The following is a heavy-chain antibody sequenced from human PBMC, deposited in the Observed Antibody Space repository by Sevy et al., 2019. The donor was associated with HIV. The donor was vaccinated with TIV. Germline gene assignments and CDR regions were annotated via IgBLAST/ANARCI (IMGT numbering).Heavy chain of an antibody. CDR2: IAYDGNYK. CDR3: ATDAGYSTDWYPGY. V-gene: IGHV3-30*03. CDR1: GFTFSTYA. J-gene: IGHJ4*02. D-gene: IGHD6-19*01. Sequence: EGSLRLSCAASGFTFSTYAMHWVRQAPGQALEWLAVIAYDGNYKYYTDSVKGRFTISRDSSKNTLYLQMNSLRAEDTAVYYCATDAGYSTDWYPGYWGQGTLVTV.